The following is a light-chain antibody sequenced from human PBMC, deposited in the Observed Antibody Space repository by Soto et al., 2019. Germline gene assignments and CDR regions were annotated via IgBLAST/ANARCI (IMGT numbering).Light chain of an antibody. J-gene: IGLJ3*02. V-gene: IGLV1-51*02. CDR1: SSNIGNNY. CDR3: GTWDSSLSAEV. Sequence: PSVSAAPGQKVTISCSGSSSNIGNNYVSWYQQLPGTAPKLLIYENNKRPSGIPDRFSGSKSGTSATLGITGLQTGDEADYYCGTWDSSLSAEVFGGGTKVTVL. CDR2: ENN.